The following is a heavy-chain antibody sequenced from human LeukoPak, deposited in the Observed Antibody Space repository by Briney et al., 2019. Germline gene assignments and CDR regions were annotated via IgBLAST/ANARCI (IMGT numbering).Heavy chain of an antibody. CDR3: ARGAVYSSSPYFDY. D-gene: IGHD6-13*01. CDR1: GDSISSGVYY. Sequence: PSQTLSLTCTVSGDSISSGVYYWGCIHQHPGKGLEWIWYIYYSGSTYYNPSLKSRVTISVDRSKNQSSLKLSSVTAADTAVYYCARGAVYSSSPYFDYWGQGTLVTVSS. CDR2: IYYSGST. V-gene: IGHV4-30-4*01. J-gene: IGHJ4*02.